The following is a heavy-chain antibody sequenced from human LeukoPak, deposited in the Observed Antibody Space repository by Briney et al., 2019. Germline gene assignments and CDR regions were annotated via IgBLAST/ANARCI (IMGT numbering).Heavy chain of an antibody. CDR1: GGSISSGGYY. D-gene: IGHD3-22*01. CDR3: ARAHDSSGYYHIVQDY. J-gene: IGHJ4*02. Sequence: PSQTLSLTCTVSGGSISSGGYYWRWIRQHPGKGLEWIGYIYYSGSTYYNPSLKSRVTISVDTSKNQFSLKLSSVTAADTAVYYCARAHDSSGYYHIVQDYWGQGTLVTVSS. V-gene: IGHV4-31*03. CDR2: IYYSGST.